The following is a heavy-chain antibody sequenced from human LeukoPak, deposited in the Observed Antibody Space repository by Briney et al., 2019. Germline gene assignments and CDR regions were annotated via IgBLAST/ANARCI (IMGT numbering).Heavy chain of an antibody. CDR2: ISSSGSTI. CDR3: AKPFSSPAASSDAFDI. CDR1: GFTFSDYY. D-gene: IGHD2-2*01. Sequence: GGSLRLSCAASGFTFSDYYMSWIRQAPGKGLEWVSYISSSGSTIYYADSVKGRFTISRDNAKNSLYLQMNSLRAEDTAVYYCAKPFSSPAASSDAFDIWGQGTMVTVSS. V-gene: IGHV3-11*01. J-gene: IGHJ3*02.